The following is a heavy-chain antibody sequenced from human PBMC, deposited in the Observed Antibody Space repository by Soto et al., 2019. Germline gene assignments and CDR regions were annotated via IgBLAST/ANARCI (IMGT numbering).Heavy chain of an antibody. D-gene: IGHD2-2*01. J-gene: IGHJ4*01. CDR1: GFTFSSYA. CDR3: AKEGGIIVVGPAATPGD. Sequence: EVQLLESGGGLVQPGGSLRLSCAASGFTFSSYAMSWVRPAPGKGLEWVSAISGSGGSTYYADSVKGRFTISRDNSKNTLYLPINSLRAEDTAVYYCAKEGGIIVVGPAATPGDWGHGTLVTVSS. CDR2: ISGSGGST. V-gene: IGHV3-23*01.